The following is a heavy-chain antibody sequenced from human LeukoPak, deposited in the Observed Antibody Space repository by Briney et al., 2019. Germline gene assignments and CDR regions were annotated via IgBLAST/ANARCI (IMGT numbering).Heavy chain of an antibody. V-gene: IGHV3-21*01. CDR2: ISSSSSYI. Sequence: GGSLRLSCAASGFTFSSYSMNWVRQAPGKGLEWVSSISSSSSYIYYADSVKGRFTISRDNAKNSLYLQMNSLRAEDTAVYYCARSRVRGVIRYFDYWGRGTLVTVSS. D-gene: IGHD3-10*02. J-gene: IGHJ4*02. CDR3: ARSRVRGVIRYFDY. CDR1: GFTFSSYS.